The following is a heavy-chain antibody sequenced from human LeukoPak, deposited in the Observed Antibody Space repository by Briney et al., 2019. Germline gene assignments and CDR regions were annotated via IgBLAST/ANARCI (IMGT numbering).Heavy chain of an antibody. CDR2: ISGSGDST. J-gene: IGHJ4*02. D-gene: IGHD3-9*01. V-gene: IGHV3-23*01. CDR1: GFTFSSYE. CDR3: AKPPSDNLLTGSLYYFDY. Sequence: PGGSLRLSCAASGFTFSSYEMTWVRQAPGKGLEWVSGISGSGDSTDYADSVKGRFTISRDNSKNTLYLQINSLRAEDTAVYYCAKPPSDNLLTGSLYYFDYWGQGTLVTVSS.